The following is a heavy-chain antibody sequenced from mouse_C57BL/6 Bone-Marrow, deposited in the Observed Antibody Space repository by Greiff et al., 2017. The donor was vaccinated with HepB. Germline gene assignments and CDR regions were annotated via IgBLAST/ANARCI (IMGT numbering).Heavy chain of an antibody. Sequence: VQGVESGAELARPGASVKLSCKASGYTFTSYGISWVKQRTGQGLEWIGEIYPRSGNTYYNEKFKGKATLTADKSSSTAYMELRSLTSEDSAVYFCARFRYYGSSYGLFDYWGQGTTLTVSS. CDR2: IYPRSGNT. CDR1: GYTFTSYG. D-gene: IGHD1-1*01. V-gene: IGHV1-81*01. J-gene: IGHJ2*01. CDR3: ARFRYYGSSYGLFDY.